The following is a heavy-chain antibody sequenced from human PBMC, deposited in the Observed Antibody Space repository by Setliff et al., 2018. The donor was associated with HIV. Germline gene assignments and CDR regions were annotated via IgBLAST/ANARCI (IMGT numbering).Heavy chain of an antibody. V-gene: IGHV4-34*01. CDR2: INHSGIT. CDR1: GGSFTNFY. D-gene: IGHD2-15*01. Sequence: ETLSLTCVVYGGSFTNFYWSWIRQPPGKGLECIGEINHSGITNYNPSLKSRVTISVDTSKNQFSLKLSSVTAADTAVYFCARKVGGGFDYWGQGTLVTVSS. CDR3: ARKVGGGFDY. J-gene: IGHJ4*02.